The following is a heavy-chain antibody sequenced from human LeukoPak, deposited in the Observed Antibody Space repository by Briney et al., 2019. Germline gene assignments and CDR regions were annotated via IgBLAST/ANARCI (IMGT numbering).Heavy chain of an antibody. CDR2: FDPEDGET. CDR3: ATESPRRQYYYDPNWFDP. Sequence: ASVKVSCKASGYTLTELSMHWVRQAPGKGLEWMGGFDPEDGETIYAQKFQGRVTMTEDTSTDTAYMELSSLRSDDTAVYYCATESPRRQYYYDPNWFDPWGQGTLVTVSS. V-gene: IGHV1-24*01. D-gene: IGHD3-22*01. J-gene: IGHJ5*02. CDR1: GYTLTELS.